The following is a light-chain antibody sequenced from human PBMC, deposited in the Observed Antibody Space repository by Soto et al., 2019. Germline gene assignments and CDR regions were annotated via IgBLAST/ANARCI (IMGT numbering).Light chain of an antibody. CDR1: RSLVYSDGKTY. CDR2: QVS. V-gene: IGKV2-30*01. Sequence: VVMTQSPVSLPVTLGQPASISCRSSRSLVYSDGKTYLNWFQQRPGHSPRRLIYQVSNRDSGVPDRFSGSGSGTDFTLQINRVEAEDVGVYYCMQGTHWPWTFDQGTKVEIK. J-gene: IGKJ1*01. CDR3: MQGTHWPWT.